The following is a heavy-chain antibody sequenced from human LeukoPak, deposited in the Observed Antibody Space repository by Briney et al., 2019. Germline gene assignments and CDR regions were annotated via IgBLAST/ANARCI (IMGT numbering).Heavy chain of an antibody. CDR1: GFTFSSYA. CDR3: AMSTYYYGSGSYYNSYAFDI. V-gene: IGHV3-23*01. CDR2: ISGSGGST. J-gene: IGHJ3*02. Sequence: GGSLRLSCAASGFTFSSYAMSWVRQAPGKGLEWVSAISGSGGSTYYADSVKGRFTISRDNSKNTLYLQMNSLRAEDTAVYYCAMSTYYYGSGSYYNSYAFDIWGQGTMVTVSS. D-gene: IGHD3-10*01.